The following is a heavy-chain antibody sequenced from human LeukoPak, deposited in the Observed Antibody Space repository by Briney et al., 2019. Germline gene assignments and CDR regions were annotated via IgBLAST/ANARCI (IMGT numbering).Heavy chain of an antibody. J-gene: IGHJ3*02. V-gene: IGHV1-69*13. CDR3: ASALVVVTGDDAFDI. Sequence: ASVKVSCKASGGTFSSYAISWVRQAPGQGLEWMGGIIPIFGTANYAQKFQGRVTITADESTSTAYMELSSLRSEDTAVYYCASALVVVTGDDAFDIWGQGTMVTVSS. CDR1: GGTFSSYA. CDR2: IIPIFGTA. D-gene: IGHD3-22*01.